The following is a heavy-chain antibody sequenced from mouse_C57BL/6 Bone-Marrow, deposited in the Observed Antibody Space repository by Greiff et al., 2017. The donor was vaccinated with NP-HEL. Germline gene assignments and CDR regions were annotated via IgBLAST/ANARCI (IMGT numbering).Heavy chain of an antibody. CDR2: INPNNGGT. Sequence: EVKLQESGPELVKPGASVKIPCKASGYTFTDYNMDWVKQSHGKSLEWIGDINPNNGGTIYNQKFKGKATLTVDKSSSTAYMELRSLTSEDTAVYYCARAPGPRPYFDVWGTGTTVTVSS. J-gene: IGHJ1*03. CDR3: ARAPGPRPYFDV. D-gene: IGHD2-10*02. V-gene: IGHV1-18*01. CDR1: GYTFTDYN.